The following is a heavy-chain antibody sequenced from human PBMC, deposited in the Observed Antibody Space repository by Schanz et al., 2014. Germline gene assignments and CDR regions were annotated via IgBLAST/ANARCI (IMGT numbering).Heavy chain of an antibody. CDR3: TRSTLWSYDV. V-gene: IGHV4-39*07. CDR2: IYASGGT. Sequence: QLQLQESGPGLVKPSETLSLTCTVSGGSISSSSYYWGWIRQPPGKGLEWIGSIYASGGTYYNPSLKIRVTISVDKSKNQFSLILSSMTAADTAVYYCTRSTLWSYDVWGRGTMVIVSS. CDR1: GGSISSSSYY. D-gene: IGHD2-21*01. J-gene: IGHJ3*01.